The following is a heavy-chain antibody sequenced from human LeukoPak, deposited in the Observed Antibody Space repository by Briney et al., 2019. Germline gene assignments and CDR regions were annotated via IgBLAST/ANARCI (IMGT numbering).Heavy chain of an antibody. CDR1: GITFINAW. J-gene: IGHJ4*02. D-gene: IGHD7-27*01. CDR2: IKSEADGGTT. Sequence: GGSLRLSCAASGITFINAWMTWVRQTPGKGLEWLGRIKSEADGGTTEYAAPVTGRFTISRDDSKNTLYLQMNSLRAEDTAVYYCARDLTQTGDGDYWGQGTLVTVSS. V-gene: IGHV3-15*01. CDR3: ARDLTQTGDGDY.